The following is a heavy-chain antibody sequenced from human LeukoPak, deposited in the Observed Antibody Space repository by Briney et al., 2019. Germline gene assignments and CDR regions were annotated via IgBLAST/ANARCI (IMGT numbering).Heavy chain of an antibody. CDR3: ARELSQSFDH. J-gene: IGHJ4*02. V-gene: IGHV3-33*01. Sequence: GRSLRLSCAASVFTFRSYGMHWVRQAPGKGLEWVAVIWYDGSNKYYADSVKGRFSISRDISKNTLYLQMDSLRAEDTAVYYCARELSQSFDHWGQGTLVTVSS. D-gene: IGHD3-3*02. CDR2: IWYDGSNK. CDR1: VFTFRSYG.